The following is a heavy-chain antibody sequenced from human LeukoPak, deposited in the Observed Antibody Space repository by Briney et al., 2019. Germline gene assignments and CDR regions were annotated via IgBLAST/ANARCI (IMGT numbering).Heavy chain of an antibody. CDR2: VSKDGNNI. D-gene: IGHD2-8*01. CDR1: GFDFINFH. Sequence: GGSLRLSCAASGFDFINFHIHWVRQAPGKGLEWLAFVSKDGNNIYYADSVKGRFTISRDNSKSTLYLQMNSLRAEDTAVYYCAKDLGYCTNGVCYTEYYFDYWGQGTLVTVSS. CDR3: AKDLGYCTNGVCYTEYYFDY. V-gene: IGHV3-30-3*01. J-gene: IGHJ4*02.